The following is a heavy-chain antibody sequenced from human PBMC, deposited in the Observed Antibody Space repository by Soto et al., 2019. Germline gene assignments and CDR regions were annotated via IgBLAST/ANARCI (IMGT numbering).Heavy chain of an antibody. J-gene: IGHJ4*02. D-gene: IGHD3-22*01. Sequence: SETLSLTCTVSGGSISSYYWSWIRQPAGKGLEWIGRIYTSGSTNYNPSLKSRVTMSVDTSKNQFSLKLSSVTAADTAVYYCARDLGYYDSSGYDYFDYWGQGTMVTVYS. CDR2: IYTSGST. V-gene: IGHV4-4*07. CDR3: ARDLGYYDSSGYDYFDY. CDR1: GGSISSYY.